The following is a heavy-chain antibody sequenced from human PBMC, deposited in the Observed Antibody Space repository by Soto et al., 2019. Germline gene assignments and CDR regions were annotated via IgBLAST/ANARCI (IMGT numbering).Heavy chain of an antibody. D-gene: IGHD3-10*01. V-gene: IGHV2-5*02. CDR3: AHNNYYGSGSVY. CDR2: IYWDNDK. CDR1: GFSINTRGVG. J-gene: IGHJ4*02. Sequence: QITLKESGPTLVKPTQTLTLTCAFSGFSINTRGVGVGWLRQPPGKALEWLALIYWDNDKRYSPSLKSRLTITKDTPKNHVALMMTDMDPVDTATYYCAHNNYYGSGSVYWGQGTLITVSS.